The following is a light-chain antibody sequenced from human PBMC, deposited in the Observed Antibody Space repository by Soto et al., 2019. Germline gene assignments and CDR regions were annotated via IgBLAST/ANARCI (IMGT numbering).Light chain of an antibody. J-gene: IGKJ1*01. CDR3: QQSWT. CDR2: DAS. CDR1: QSISSW. V-gene: IGKV1-5*01. Sequence: DIHITHSPSTLSSSLVDRVTITCRASQSISSWLAWYQQKPGKAPKLLIYDASSLESGVPSRFSGSGSGTEFTLTISSLQPDDFATYYCQQSWTFGQGTKVDIK.